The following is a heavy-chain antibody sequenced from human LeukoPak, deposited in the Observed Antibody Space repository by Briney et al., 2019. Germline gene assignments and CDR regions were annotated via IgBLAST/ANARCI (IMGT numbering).Heavy chain of an antibody. J-gene: IGHJ4*02. CDR1: GFTFSSYT. V-gene: IGHV3-64*01. CDR2: ISSSGMRT. Sequence: GGSLRLSCAASGFTFSSYTMHWVRQAPGKGLEYVSVISSSGMRTYYGSSVKGRFTISRDNTKNTLYLQMGSLRVEDTGVYYCAREALGTSIDYWGQGSLVTVSS. CDR3: AREALGTSIDY. D-gene: IGHD1-14*01.